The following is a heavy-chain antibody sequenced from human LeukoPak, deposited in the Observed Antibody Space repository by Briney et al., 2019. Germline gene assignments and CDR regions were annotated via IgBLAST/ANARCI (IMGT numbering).Heavy chain of an antibody. Sequence: SETLSLTCTVSGGSISSTRYYWGWIRQPPGKGLEWIGTINYSGSTYYNPSLKSRVTISVDTSKNQISLKLNSVTAADTAMYYCARHGDLLSPFQTWGQGTLVTVSS. CDR3: ARHGDLLSPFQT. CDR2: INYSGST. CDR1: GGSISSTRYY. V-gene: IGHV4-39*01. D-gene: IGHD2-21*02. J-gene: IGHJ5*02.